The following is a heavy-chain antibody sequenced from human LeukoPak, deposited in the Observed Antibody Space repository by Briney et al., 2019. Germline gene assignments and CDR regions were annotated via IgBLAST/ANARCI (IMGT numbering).Heavy chain of an antibody. Sequence: GGSLRLSCAASGFILSDHYIDWVRQAPGKGLEWVGRTRNKANSYTTEYAASVKGRFTISRDDPMNLLYLQMNSVKSEDTAVYYCGRSGRYRPSDLWGQGTLVTVSS. J-gene: IGHJ5*02. CDR3: GRSGRYRPSDL. CDR2: TRNKANSYTT. V-gene: IGHV3-72*01. D-gene: IGHD1-26*01. CDR1: GFILSDHY.